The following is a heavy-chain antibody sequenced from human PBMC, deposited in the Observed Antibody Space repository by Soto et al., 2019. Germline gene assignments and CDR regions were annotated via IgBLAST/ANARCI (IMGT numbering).Heavy chain of an antibody. J-gene: IGHJ3*02. D-gene: IGHD1-26*01. Sequence: SETLSLTCTVSGGSISSSSYYWGWIRQPPGKGLEWIGSIYYSGSTYYNPSLKSRVTISVDTSKNQFSLKLSSVTAADTAVYYCARVRCIVGAPYCGYAFDIWGQGTMVTVSS. V-gene: IGHV4-39*07. CDR1: GGSISSSSYY. CDR3: ARVRCIVGAPYCGYAFDI. CDR2: IYYSGST.